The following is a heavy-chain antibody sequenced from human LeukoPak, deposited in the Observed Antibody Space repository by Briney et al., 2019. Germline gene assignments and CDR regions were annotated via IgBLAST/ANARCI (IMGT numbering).Heavy chain of an antibody. Sequence: SETLSLTCTVSDGSISSSSYYWGCIRQPPGNWLEWTGRMYYSGSTYYNPSLKSRVTISVDTSKNQFSLKLSSVTVADTAVYYCARHEYYHDSIGNEWRASAFDNWGQGTLVTVSS. CDR3: ARHEYYHDSIGNEWRASAFDN. D-gene: IGHD3-22*01. V-gene: IGHV4-39*01. J-gene: IGHJ4*02. CDR1: DGSISSSSYY. CDR2: MYYSGST.